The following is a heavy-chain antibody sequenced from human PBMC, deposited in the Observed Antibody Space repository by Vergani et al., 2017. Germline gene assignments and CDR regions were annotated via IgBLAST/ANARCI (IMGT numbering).Heavy chain of an antibody. V-gene: IGHV1-8*01. D-gene: IGHD4/OR15-4a*01. CDR2: MNPNSGNT. CDR1: GYTFTNYD. Sequence: QVQLVQSGAEVKKPGASVKVSCKASGYTFTNYDIYWVRQATGQGLEWMGWMNPNSGNTGYAQKFHGRVTMTRNTSISTAYMELSSLRSEDAAVYYCARSTDYPDDYVSSDYFRRTLDVWGKGTTVTVS. J-gene: IGHJ6*03. CDR3: ARSTDYPDDYVSSDYFRRTLDV.